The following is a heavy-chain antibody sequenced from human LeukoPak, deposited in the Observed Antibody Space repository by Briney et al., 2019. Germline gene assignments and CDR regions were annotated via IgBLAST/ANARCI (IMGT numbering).Heavy chain of an antibody. V-gene: IGHV3-7*05. Sequence: GGSLRLSCAASGFTFSSYWMSWVRQAQGKGLEWVANIKQDGSEKYYVDSVKGRFTISRDNAKNSLYLQMNSLRAEDTAVYYCASAPVRGASSSDYWGQGTLVTVSS. CDR1: GFTFSSYW. J-gene: IGHJ4*02. D-gene: IGHD3-10*01. CDR2: IKQDGSEK. CDR3: ASAPVRGASSSDY.